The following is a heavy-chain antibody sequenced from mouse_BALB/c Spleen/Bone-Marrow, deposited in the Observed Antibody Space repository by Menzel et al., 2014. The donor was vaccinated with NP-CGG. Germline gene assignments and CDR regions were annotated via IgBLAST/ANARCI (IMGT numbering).Heavy chain of an antibody. Sequence: QVQLQQSGAELAKPGASVKMSCKASGFPFTTYWMHWFKQRPGQGLEWIGYIDPSTGHTEYNQNFKGEATLTADKSSSTAYMQLSSLTSEDSAVYYCARPYRYDKEFAYWGQGTLVTVSA. CDR3: ARPYRYDKEFAY. CDR2: IDPSTGHT. J-gene: IGHJ3*01. D-gene: IGHD2-14*01. CDR1: GFPFTTYW. V-gene: IGHV1-7*01.